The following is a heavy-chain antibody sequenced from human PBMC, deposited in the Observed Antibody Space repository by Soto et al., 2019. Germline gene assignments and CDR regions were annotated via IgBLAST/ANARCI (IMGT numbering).Heavy chain of an antibody. Sequence: QVQLQESGPGLVKPSQTLSLTCTVSGGSISSGGYYWSWIRQHPGKGLEWIGYIYYSGSTYYNPSLKSRVTISVDTSKNQFSLKLSSVTAADTAVYYCVTSRWDVYLPLVFMDVWGQGTTVTVSS. CDR1: GGSISSGGYY. D-gene: IGHD1-26*01. V-gene: IGHV4-31*03. CDR2: IYYSGST. CDR3: VTSRWDVYLPLVFMDV. J-gene: IGHJ6*02.